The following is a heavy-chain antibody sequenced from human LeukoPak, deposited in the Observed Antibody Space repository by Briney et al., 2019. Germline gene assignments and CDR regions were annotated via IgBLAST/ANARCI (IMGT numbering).Heavy chain of an antibody. CDR3: ARIWAKFQLVCDF. J-gene: IGHJ4*02. D-gene: IGHD6-13*01. Sequence: GASVKVSCKASGHSFTSYLISWVRQVPGQGLEWMGWISGHNGNTDYAQKFKDRVTLTTDTSSSTAYMELRSLTSDDTAVYFCARIWAKFQLVCDFWGQGTLVNVSP. V-gene: IGHV1-18*01. CDR2: ISGHNGNT. CDR1: GHSFTSYL.